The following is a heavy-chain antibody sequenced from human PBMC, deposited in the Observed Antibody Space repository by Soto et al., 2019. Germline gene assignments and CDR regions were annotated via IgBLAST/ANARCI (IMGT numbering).Heavy chain of an antibody. J-gene: IGHJ3*02. Sequence: ASVKVSCKVSGYTLAELSMHWVRQAPGKGLEWMGGFDPEDGETIYAQKFQGRVTMTEDTSTDTAYMELNSLRSEDTAVYYCATPDVVRVLDAFDIWGQGTMVTVSS. CDR2: FDPEDGET. V-gene: IGHV1-24*01. CDR3: ATPDVVRVLDAFDI. D-gene: IGHD3-10*01. CDR1: GYTLAELS.